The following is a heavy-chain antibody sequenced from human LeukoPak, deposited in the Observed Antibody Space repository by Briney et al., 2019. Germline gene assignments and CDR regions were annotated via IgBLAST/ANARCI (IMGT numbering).Heavy chain of an antibody. Sequence: ASVKVSCKVSGHTLTESSMHWVRQAPGKGLEWMGDIDPEDGVTIYAQKFQGRVTMTEDTSTDTAYMELRSLRSDDTAVYYCARDRASYDFWSAFDPWGQGTLVTVSS. CDR3: ARDRASYDFWSAFDP. V-gene: IGHV1-24*01. CDR1: GHTLTESS. D-gene: IGHD3-3*01. CDR2: IDPEDGVT. J-gene: IGHJ5*02.